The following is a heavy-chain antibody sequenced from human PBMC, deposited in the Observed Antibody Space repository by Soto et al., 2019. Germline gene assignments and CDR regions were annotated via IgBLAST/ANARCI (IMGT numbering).Heavy chain of an antibody. CDR2: IVVGSGNT. D-gene: IGHD3-10*01. J-gene: IGHJ6*02. V-gene: IGHV1-58*02. CDR1: GFTFTSSA. CDR3: AADQGDYYAPPDYYYYGMDV. Sequence: SVKVSCKASGFTFTSSAMQWVRQARGQRLEWIGWIVVGSGNTNYAQKFQERVTITRDMSTSTAYMELSSLRSEDTAVYYCAADQGDYYAPPDYYYYGMDVWGQGTTVTVSS.